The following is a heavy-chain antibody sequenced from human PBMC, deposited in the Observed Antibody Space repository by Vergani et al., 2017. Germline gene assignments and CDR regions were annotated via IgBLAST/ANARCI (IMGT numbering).Heavy chain of an antibody. CDR1: GFTLSNYD. CDR3: AKHYRGWGIDY. D-gene: IGHD4-11*01. J-gene: IGHJ4*02. Sequence: QVQLVESGGGVVQRGGSLRLSCATSGFTLSNYDMQWIRQGPGKGLEFVAFIQFDGRNQYYADSVKGRFTLSRDCSKNTLYLQMNSLRTDDTATYYCAKHYRGWGIDYWGQGTQVIVSS. V-gene: IGHV3-30*02. CDR2: IQFDGRNQ.